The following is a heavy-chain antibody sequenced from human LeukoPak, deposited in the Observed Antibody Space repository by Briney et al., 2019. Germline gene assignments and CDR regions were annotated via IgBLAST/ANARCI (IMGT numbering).Heavy chain of an antibody. CDR2: ISSSSSYI. J-gene: IGHJ4*02. Sequence: SGGSLRLSCAASGFTFKTYTMHWVRQAPGMGLEWVSSISSSSSYIFYADSVKGRFTISRDNAKNSLYLQMSSLRAEDTAVYYCARQHISGWHYFDCWGQGTLVTVSS. D-gene: IGHD6-25*01. V-gene: IGHV3-21*01. CDR1: GFTFKTYT. CDR3: ARQHISGWHYFDC.